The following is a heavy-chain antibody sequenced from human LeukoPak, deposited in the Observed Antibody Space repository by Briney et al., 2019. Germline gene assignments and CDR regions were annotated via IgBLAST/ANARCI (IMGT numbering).Heavy chain of an antibody. CDR1: GFTFSRYS. CDR2: LSTSGSI. Sequence: PGGSLRLSCAASGFTFSRYSMSWVRQAPGKGLEWVSYLSTSGSIYYADSVKGRFTISRDNAKNSLYLQMNSLRDEDTAVYFCARPNMVQETNIAAFYSWGQGTLVTVSS. J-gene: IGHJ4*02. CDR3: ARPNMVQETNIAAFYS. D-gene: IGHD2-15*01. V-gene: IGHV3-48*02.